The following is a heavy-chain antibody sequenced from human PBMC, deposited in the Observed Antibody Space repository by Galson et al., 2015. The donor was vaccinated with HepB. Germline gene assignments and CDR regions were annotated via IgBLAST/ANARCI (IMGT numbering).Heavy chain of an antibody. CDR2: ISSSGSTPI. CDR3: ARATLGWFDP. CDR1: GFTFSDYY. V-gene: IGHV3-11*01. J-gene: IGHJ5*02. Sequence: SLRLSCAASGFTFSDYYMSWIRQAPGKGLEWVSYISSSGSTPISYADSVKGRFTISRDNAKNSLYLQMNSLRAEDTAVYLCARATLGWFDPWGQGTLVTVSS. D-gene: IGHD2/OR15-2a*01.